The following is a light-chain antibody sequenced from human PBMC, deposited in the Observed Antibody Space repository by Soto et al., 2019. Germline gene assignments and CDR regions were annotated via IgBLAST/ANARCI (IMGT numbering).Light chain of an antibody. CDR2: DAS. J-gene: IGKJ1*01. V-gene: IGKV1-5*01. Sequence: DIQMTQSPSTLSASVGDRVTITCRASQSISSWLAWYQQKPGKAPKLLIYDASSLESGVPSRFSGSGSGTEFTLTISSLQPDDFATYYCQQYNSWMFGQGTKVDIK. CDR1: QSISSW. CDR3: QQYNSWM.